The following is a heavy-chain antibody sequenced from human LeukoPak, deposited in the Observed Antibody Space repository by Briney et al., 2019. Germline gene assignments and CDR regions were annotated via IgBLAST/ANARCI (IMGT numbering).Heavy chain of an antibody. CDR2: INSDGSST. CDR1: GFTFSSYW. Sequence: GGSLRLSCAASGFTFSSYWMHWVRQAPGKGLVWVSRINSDGSSTSYADSVRGRFTISRDNAKNTLYLQMNSRRAEDTAVYYCARADFWSDFDYWGQGTLVTVSS. J-gene: IGHJ4*02. D-gene: IGHD3-3*01. CDR3: ARADFWSDFDY. V-gene: IGHV3-74*01.